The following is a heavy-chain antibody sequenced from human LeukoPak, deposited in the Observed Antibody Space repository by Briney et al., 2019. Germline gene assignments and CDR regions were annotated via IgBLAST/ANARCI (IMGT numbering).Heavy chain of an antibody. D-gene: IGHD1-26*01. CDR1: GGSISSYY. V-gene: IGHV4-59*01. CDR2: IYYIGST. CDR3: ARDEKKSGCVDY. Sequence: SETLSLTCTVSGGSISSYYWSWIRQPPGKGLEWIGYIYYIGSTNYNPSLKSRVTISVDTSKNQFSLKLNDVTAADTAVYYCARDEKKSGCVDYWGQGTLVTVSS. J-gene: IGHJ4*02.